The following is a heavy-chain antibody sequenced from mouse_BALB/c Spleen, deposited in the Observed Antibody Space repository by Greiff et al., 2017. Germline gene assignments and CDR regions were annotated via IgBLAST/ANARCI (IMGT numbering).Heavy chain of an antibody. CDR3: AREGDYDEYFDV. J-gene: IGHJ1*01. CDR2: ISSGGST. V-gene: IGHV5-6-5*01. D-gene: IGHD2-4*01. Sequence: EVKLMESGGGLVKPGGSLKLSCAASGFTFSSYAMSWVRQTPEKRLEWVASISSGGSTYYPDSVKGRFTISRDNARNILYLQMSSLRSEDTAMYYCAREGDYDEYFDVWGAGATVTVSS. CDR1: GFTFSSYA.